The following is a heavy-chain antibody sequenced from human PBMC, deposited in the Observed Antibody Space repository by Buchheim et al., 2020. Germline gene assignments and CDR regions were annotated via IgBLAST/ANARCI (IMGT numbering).Heavy chain of an antibody. Sequence: QVQLVESGGGVVQPGRSLRLSCAASGFTFSSYGMHWVRQAPGKGLEWVAVISYDGSNKYYADSVKGRFTISRDNSKNTLYLQMNSLRAEDTAVYYCATAYYYDSSGYYYYYYGMDVWGQGTT. CDR3: ATAYYYDSSGYYYYYYGMDV. J-gene: IGHJ6*02. CDR2: ISYDGSNK. V-gene: IGHV3-30*03. CDR1: GFTFSSYG. D-gene: IGHD3-22*01.